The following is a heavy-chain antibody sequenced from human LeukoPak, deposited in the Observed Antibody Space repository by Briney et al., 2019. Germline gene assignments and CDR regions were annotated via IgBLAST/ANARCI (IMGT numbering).Heavy chain of an antibody. CDR1: GFTFRNYA. J-gene: IGHJ4*02. CDR2: VSSDGNTT. D-gene: IGHD1/OR15-1a*01. CDR3: ARFRAATTRFDY. V-gene: IGHV3-30*09. Sequence: GGSLRLSCAASGFTFRNYAMYWVRQAPGRGLEWAAVVSSDGNTTFYSDSVKGRFAISRDNSKNTLYLEMNSLRPEDTAVYYCARFRAATTRFDYWGQGTLVTVSS.